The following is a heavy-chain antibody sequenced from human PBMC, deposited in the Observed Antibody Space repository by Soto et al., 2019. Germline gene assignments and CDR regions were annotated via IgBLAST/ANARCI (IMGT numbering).Heavy chain of an antibody. CDR1: GYSFTSYW. J-gene: IGHJ3*02. V-gene: IGHV5-51*01. CDR3: ASTREHDAYGI. D-gene: IGHD2-15*01. CDR2: IYPGDSDT. Sequence: GESLKISCKGSGYSFTSYWIGWVRQMPGKGLEWMGIIYPGDSDTRYSPSFQGQVTISADNSISTTSLHWRSLKASDTAMYYCASTREHDAYGIWGQITMVTVS.